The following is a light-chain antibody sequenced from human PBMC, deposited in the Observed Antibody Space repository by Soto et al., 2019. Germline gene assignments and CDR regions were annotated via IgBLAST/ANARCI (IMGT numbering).Light chain of an antibody. J-gene: IGLJ1*01. CDR3: SSFTGTTTLDV. CDR2: GVS. V-gene: IGLV2-14*03. Sequence: QSALTQPASVSGSPGQSITISCTGTSSDVGAYKYVSWYQQHPGKAPKLIIYGVSNRPSGVSNRFSGSKSGNTAFLTISGLQPEHEADYYCSSFTGTTTLDVFGTGTKVTVL. CDR1: SSDVGAYKY.